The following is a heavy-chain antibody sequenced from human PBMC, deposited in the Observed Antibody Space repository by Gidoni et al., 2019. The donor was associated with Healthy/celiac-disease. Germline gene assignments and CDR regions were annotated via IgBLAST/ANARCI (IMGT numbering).Heavy chain of an antibody. J-gene: IGHJ5*02. D-gene: IGHD6-6*01. CDR2: ISGSGGST. CDR3: AKDRIAARFPRTNWFDP. V-gene: IGHV3-23*01. Sequence: EVQLLESGGGSVQPGGSLRLSCAASGFTFSSHAMSWVRQAPGKGLEWVSAISGSGGSTYYADSVKGRFTISRDNSKNTLYLQMNSLRAEDTAVYYCAKDRIAARFPRTNWFDPWGQGTLVTVSS. CDR1: GFTFSSHA.